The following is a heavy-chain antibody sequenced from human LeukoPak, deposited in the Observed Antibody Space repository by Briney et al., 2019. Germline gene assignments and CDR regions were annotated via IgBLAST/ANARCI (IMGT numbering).Heavy chain of an antibody. CDR3: ARETRYYFDY. CDR2: IYSGGST. J-gene: IGHJ4*02. Sequence: PGGSLRLSCAASGFTVSSNYMSWVRQAPGKGLVWVSVIYSGGSTYYADSVKGRFTISRDNSKNTLYLQMNSLRAEDTAVYYCARETRYYFDYWGQGTLVTVSS. V-gene: IGHV3-53*01. CDR1: GFTVSSNY.